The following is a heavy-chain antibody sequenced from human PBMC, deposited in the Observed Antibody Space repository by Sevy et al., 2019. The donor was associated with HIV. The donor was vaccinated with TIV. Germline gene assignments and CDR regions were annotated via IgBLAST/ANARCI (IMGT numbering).Heavy chain of an antibody. CDR1: GFTFSSYA. CDR2: ISYEGSNK. J-gene: IGHJ3*02. Sequence: GGSLRLSCAASGFTFSSYAMHWVRQAPGKGLEWVAVISYEGSNKYYADSVKGRFTISRDNSKNPRYLQMNSLRAEDTAVYYCAREAVYCGGDCYSDAFDIWGQGTMVTVSS. CDR3: AREAVYCGGDCYSDAFDI. V-gene: IGHV3-30-3*01. D-gene: IGHD2-21*02.